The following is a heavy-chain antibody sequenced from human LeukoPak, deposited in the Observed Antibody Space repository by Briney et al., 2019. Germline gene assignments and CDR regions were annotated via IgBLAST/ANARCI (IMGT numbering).Heavy chain of an antibody. D-gene: IGHD4-11*01. V-gene: IGHV1-3*01. J-gene: IGHJ5*02. Sequence: KFQGRVTITRDTSASTAYMELSSLRSEDTAVYYCAGELDDYMNWFDPWGQGTLVTVSS. CDR3: AGELDDYMNWFDP.